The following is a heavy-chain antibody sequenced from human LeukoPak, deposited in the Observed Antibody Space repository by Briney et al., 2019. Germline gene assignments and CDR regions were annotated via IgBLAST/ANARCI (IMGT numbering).Heavy chain of an antibody. CDR2: IYHSGST. CDR1: GYSISSDDY. V-gene: IGHV4-38-2*01. D-gene: IGHD3-3*01. J-gene: IGHJ4*02. CDR3: ARGTSGYYVSLDF. Sequence: SETLSLTCAVSGYSISSDDYWAWIRQPPEKGLEWIGGIYHSGSTYYNPSLKSRLTISIDTSKNQFSLKLRSVTAADTAIYYCARGTSGYYVSLDFWGQGTLVTVSS.